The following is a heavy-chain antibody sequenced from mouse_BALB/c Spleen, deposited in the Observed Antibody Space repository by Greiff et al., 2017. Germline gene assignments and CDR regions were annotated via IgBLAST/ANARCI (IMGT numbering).Heavy chain of an antibody. D-gene: IGHD2-3*01. CDR3: ARWGDGYYVWYFDV. CDR1: GYTFTSYW. Sequence: QVQLKQSGAELAKPGASVKMSCKASGYTFTSYWMHWVKQRPGQGLEWIGYINPSTGYTEYNQKFKDKATLTADKSSSTAYMQLSSLTSEDSAVYYCARWGDGYYVWYFDVWGAGTTVTVSS. V-gene: IGHV1-7*01. CDR2: INPSTGYT. J-gene: IGHJ1*01.